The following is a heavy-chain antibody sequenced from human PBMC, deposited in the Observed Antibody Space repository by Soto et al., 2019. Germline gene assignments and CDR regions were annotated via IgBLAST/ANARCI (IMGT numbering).Heavy chain of an antibody. CDR3: ASNVFTGTYYYYYMDV. V-gene: IGHV3-11*01. D-gene: IGHD1-1*01. CDR1: GFTFSDYY. J-gene: IGHJ6*03. CDR2: ISSSGSTI. Sequence: PGGSLRLSCAASGFTFSDYYMSWIRQAPGKGLEWVSYISSSGSTIYYADSVKGRFTISRDNAKSSLYLQMNSLRAEDTAVYYCASNVFTGTYYYYYMDVWGKGTTVTVSS.